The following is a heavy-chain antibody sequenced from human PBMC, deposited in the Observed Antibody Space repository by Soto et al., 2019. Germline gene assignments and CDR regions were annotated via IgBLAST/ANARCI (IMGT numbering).Heavy chain of an antibody. D-gene: IGHD3-10*02. V-gene: IGHV4-4*07. CDR2: FYTSGSP. CDR3: ARDSDGCTGSICYADNDFGMDV. J-gene: IGHJ6*02. Sequence: PSETLSLTCTVSGAAIRNYYWSWIRQPAGRGLEWIGRFYTSGSPNYNPSLKSRVTMSVDTSKNQFSLKLNYVTAADTAVYFCARDSDGCTGSICYADNDFGMDVWGQGTTVTVSS. CDR1: GAAIRNYY.